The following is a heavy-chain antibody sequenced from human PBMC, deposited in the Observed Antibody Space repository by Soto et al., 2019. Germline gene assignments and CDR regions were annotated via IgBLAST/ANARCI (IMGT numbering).Heavy chain of an antibody. CDR3: AKDKSPTVATPLGMDV. CDR2: ISYDGSNK. D-gene: IGHD4-17*01. CDR1: GFTFSSYG. J-gene: IGHJ6*02. V-gene: IGHV3-30*18. Sequence: GGSLRLSCAASGFTFSSYGMHWVRQAPGKGLEWVAVISYDGSNKYYADSVKGRFTISRDNSKDTLYLQMNSLRAEDTAVYYCAKDKSPTVATPLGMDVWGQGTTVTVSS.